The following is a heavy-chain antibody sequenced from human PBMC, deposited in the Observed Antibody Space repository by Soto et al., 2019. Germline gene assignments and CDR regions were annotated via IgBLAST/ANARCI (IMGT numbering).Heavy chain of an antibody. Sequence: SETLSLTCTVSGDSISSYYWSWIRQPPGKGLEWIGYIYYSGSTNYNPSLKSRVTISVDTSKNQFSLKLSSVTAADTAVYSCAWAYYGPNGYSLDPWGLGTLDTVSA. D-gene: IGHD3-10*01. CDR2: IYYSGST. J-gene: IGHJ5*02. CDR3: AWAYYGPNGYSLDP. CDR1: GDSISSYY. V-gene: IGHV4-59*01.